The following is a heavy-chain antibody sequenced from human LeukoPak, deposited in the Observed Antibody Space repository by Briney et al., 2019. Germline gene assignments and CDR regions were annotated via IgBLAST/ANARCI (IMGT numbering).Heavy chain of an antibody. Sequence: PSETLSFTCAVYGGPFSGYYWSWIRQPPGKGLEWIGEINHSGSTNYNPSLKSRVTISVDTSKNQFSLKLGSVTAADTAVYYCARGDHVKYQLRVFDYWGQGTLVTVSS. CDR3: ARGDHVKYQLRVFDY. CDR1: GGPFSGYY. D-gene: IGHD2-2*01. V-gene: IGHV4-34*01. J-gene: IGHJ4*02. CDR2: INHSGST.